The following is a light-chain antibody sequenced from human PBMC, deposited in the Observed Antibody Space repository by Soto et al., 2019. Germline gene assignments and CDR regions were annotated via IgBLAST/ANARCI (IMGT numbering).Light chain of an antibody. CDR2: SAS. CDR1: QGISSY. J-gene: IGKJ4*01. Sequence: IQLTQSPSSLSASVGDRVTITCRASQGISSYLAWYQQKPGKAPNLLIYSASTLQSGVPSRFSGSGSGTDFTLTIGSLQPEDFATYYCQQVNSYPITFGGGTQVEIK. V-gene: IGKV1-9*01. CDR3: QQVNSYPIT.